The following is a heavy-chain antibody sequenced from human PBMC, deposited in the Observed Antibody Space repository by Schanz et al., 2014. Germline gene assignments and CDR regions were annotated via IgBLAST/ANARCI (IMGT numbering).Heavy chain of an antibody. CDR3: ATQYCSGTTCYTDSWDH. V-gene: IGHV3-21*01. CDR2: IPVGNNYI. D-gene: IGHD2-2*02. Sequence: EVQLVESGGGLVKPGGSLRLSCAASGFTFSSYSMHWIRQAPGKGLEWVSYIPVGNNYIYYADSVKGRFTISRDNPKNSLYLQMTSLRAEDTAVYYCATQYCSGTTCYTDSWDHWGQGTLVTVSS. J-gene: IGHJ4*01. CDR1: GFTFSSYS.